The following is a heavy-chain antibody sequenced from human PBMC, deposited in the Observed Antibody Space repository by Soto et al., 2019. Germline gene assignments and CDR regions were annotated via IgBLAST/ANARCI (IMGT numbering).Heavy chain of an antibody. J-gene: IGHJ6*02. CDR2: ISANNGNT. V-gene: IGHV1-18*01. CDR3: AREGWFGEQKGMDV. Sequence: QVQLVQSGAEVKKPGASVKVSCKASGYTFTTYAITWVRQAPGQGLEWVGWISANNGNTNYAENVQGRVTMTTDTSTSTAYMELRSLGSDDTAVYYCAREGWFGEQKGMDVWGQGTTVTVSS. CDR1: GYTFTTYA. D-gene: IGHD3-10*01.